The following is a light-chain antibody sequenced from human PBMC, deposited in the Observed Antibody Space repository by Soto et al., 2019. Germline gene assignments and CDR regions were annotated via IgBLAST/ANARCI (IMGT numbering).Light chain of an antibody. V-gene: IGLV2-8*01. CDR2: EVS. J-gene: IGLJ1*01. CDR1: SSDVCGYNY. Sequence: QSVLTQPPSASGSPGQSVPISCIGSSSDVCGYNYVPWYQQHPGKAPKLMIYEVSKRPSGVPDRFSGSKSGNTASLTVSGLQAEDDVDYSSSSSAGSNSFYVFGTGTKVTVL. CDR3: SSSAGSNSFYV.